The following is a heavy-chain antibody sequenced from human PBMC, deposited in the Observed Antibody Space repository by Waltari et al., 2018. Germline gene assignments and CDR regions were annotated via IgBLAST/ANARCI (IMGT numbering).Heavy chain of an antibody. J-gene: IGHJ6*02. CDR2: IDWDDDK. Sequence: QVTLRESGPALVKPTQTLTLTCTFSGFSLSPSGMCVSWIRQPPGKAPEWLARIDWDDDKYYSTSLKTRLTISKDTSKNQVVLTMTNMDPVDTATYYCARVIAAAFYGMDVWGQGTTVTVSS. CDR1: GFSLSPSGMC. V-gene: IGHV2-70*15. D-gene: IGHD6-13*01. CDR3: ARVIAAAFYGMDV.